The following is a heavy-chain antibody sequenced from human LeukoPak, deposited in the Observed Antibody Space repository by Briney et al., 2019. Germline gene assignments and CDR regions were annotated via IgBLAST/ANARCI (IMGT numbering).Heavy chain of an antibody. J-gene: IGHJ6*02. CDR3: ARRGDPSYDFWSGYLYYYYGMDV. Sequence: ASVKVSCKASGYTFTSYGISWVRQAPRQGLEWMGWISAYNGNTNYAQKLQGRVTMTTDTSTSTAYMELRSLRSDDTAVYYCARRGDPSYDFWSGYLYYYYGMDVWGQGTTVTVSS. V-gene: IGHV1-18*01. CDR1: GYTFTSYG. CDR2: ISAYNGNT. D-gene: IGHD3-3*01.